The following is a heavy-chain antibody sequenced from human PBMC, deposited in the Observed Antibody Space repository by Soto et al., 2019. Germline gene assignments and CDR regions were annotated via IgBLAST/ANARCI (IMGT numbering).Heavy chain of an antibody. V-gene: IGHV4-59*08. CDR1: GGSTHNYY. CDR2: ISHTGRT. CDR3: ARHFVDVVIVPAYGYFAS. J-gene: IGHJ5*02. Sequence: QVQLQESGPGLVKPSETLSLTCTVSGGSTHNYYWSWVSQPPGKGLAWSRYISHTGRTNYNPSLTSRVTISRDTSKNQFALNLSSVTAEDAALYYCARHFVDVVIVPAYGYFASCVQVTLVTVSS. D-gene: IGHD2-2*01.